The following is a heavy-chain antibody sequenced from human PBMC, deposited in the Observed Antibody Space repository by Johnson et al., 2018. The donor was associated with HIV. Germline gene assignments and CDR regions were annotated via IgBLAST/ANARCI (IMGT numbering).Heavy chain of an antibody. CDR3: AKDLNYGSGAVDS. D-gene: IGHD3-10*01. V-gene: IGHV3-30*02. Sequence: QVQLVESGGGVVQPGGSLRLSCAASGFTFSNYGMHWVRQAPGKGLEWVAFIRYDGSNKYYADSMKGRFTISRDNSKNTLYMQMNSLRDEDTAVYYCAKDLNYGSGAVDSWGQGTMVTVSS. CDR1: GFTFSNYG. CDR2: IRYDGSNK. J-gene: IGHJ3*02.